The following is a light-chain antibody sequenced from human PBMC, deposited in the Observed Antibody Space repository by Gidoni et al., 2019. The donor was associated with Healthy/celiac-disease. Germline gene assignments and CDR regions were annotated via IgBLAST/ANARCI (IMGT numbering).Light chain of an antibody. CDR3: QQFNSYPL. CDR2: DAS. J-gene: IGKJ5*01. Sequence: AIQLTQSPSSRSASVGDRVTITCRASQGISSALAWYQQKPGKAPKLLIYDASSLESGVPSRFSGSGSGTDFTLTISSLQPEDFATYYCQQFNSYPLFGQGTRLEIK. V-gene: IGKV1-13*02. CDR1: QGISSA.